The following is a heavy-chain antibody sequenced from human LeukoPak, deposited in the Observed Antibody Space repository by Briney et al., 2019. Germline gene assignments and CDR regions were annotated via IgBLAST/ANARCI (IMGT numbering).Heavy chain of an antibody. V-gene: IGHV3-30*18. Sequence: PGGSLRLSCAASGFTFSSYGMHWVRQAPGKGLEWVAVISYDGSNKYHADSVKGRFTISRDNSKNTVYLQMNSLRAEDAAVYYCAKDDYYDSSGYPWSFDYWGQGTLVTISS. D-gene: IGHD3-22*01. CDR2: ISYDGSNK. CDR1: GFTFSSYG. J-gene: IGHJ4*02. CDR3: AKDDYYDSSGYPWSFDY.